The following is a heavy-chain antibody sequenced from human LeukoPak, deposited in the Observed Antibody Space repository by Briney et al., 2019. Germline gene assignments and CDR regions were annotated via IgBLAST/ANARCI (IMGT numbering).Heavy chain of an antibody. D-gene: IGHD2-15*01. Sequence: ASVKISCKVSGYTFTDYYMHWVQQAPGKGLEWMGLVDPEDGETIYAEKFQGRVTITRNTSISTAYMELSSLRSEDTAVYYCARFDCSGGSCYEDYWGQGTLVTVSS. V-gene: IGHV1-69-2*01. CDR1: GYTFTDYY. CDR2: VDPEDGET. J-gene: IGHJ4*02. CDR3: ARFDCSGGSCYEDY.